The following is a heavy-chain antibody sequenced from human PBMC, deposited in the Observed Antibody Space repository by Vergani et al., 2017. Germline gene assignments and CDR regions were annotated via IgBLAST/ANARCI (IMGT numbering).Heavy chain of an antibody. V-gene: IGHV3-23*01. CDR3: AKANPRNSGYDYLYYYHAMDV. CDR2: ISGCGGST. CDR1: GFTLNHYA. J-gene: IGHJ6*02. Sequence: EVQLLESGGDLVQPGGSLRLSCAASGFTLNHYAMNWVRQAPGKGLEWVSGISGCGGSTYYAGSVKGRFTISRDSSKNTLYLQMNSLSAGDTAVYYCAKANPRNSGYDYLYYYHAMDVWGQGTTVTVSS. D-gene: IGHD5-12*01.